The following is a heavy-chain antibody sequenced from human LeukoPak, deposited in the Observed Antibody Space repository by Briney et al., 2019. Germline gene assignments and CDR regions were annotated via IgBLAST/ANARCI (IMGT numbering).Heavy chain of an antibody. J-gene: IGHJ4*02. CDR1: GGSVSGYY. Sequence: SETLSLTCVVSGGSVSGYYWGWIRQPPGRGLEWIGYVYYSGSTNYNPSFKSRITISVDTSRNQFSLQLSSVTAADTAVYYCARIHRYCSGGACYVLDNWGQGTLVTVSS. D-gene: IGHD2-15*01. CDR3: ARIHRYCSGGACYVLDN. CDR2: VYYSGST. V-gene: IGHV4-59*02.